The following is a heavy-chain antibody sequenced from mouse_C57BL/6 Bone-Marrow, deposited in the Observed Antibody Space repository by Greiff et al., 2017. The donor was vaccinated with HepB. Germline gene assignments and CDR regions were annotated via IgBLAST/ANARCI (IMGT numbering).Heavy chain of an antibody. V-gene: IGHV1-50*01. CDR3: ARSFAY. CDR1: GYTFTSYW. Sequence: VQLQQPGAELVKPGASVKLSCKASGYTFTSYWMQWVKQRPGQGLEWIGEIDPSDSYTNYNQKFKGKATLTVDTSSSTAYMQLSSLTSEDAAVYYCARSFAYGGQGTLVTVSA. CDR2: IDPSDSYT. J-gene: IGHJ3*01.